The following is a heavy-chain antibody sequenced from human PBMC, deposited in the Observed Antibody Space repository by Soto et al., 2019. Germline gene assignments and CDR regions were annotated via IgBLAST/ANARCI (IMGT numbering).Heavy chain of an antibody. CDR2: VHDSGAT. D-gene: IGHD1-26*01. CDR1: GGSINSYY. V-gene: IGHV4-59*01. Sequence: QMQLQGSGPGLVKPSKTLSLTCAVSGGSINSYYWHWIRQPPGEGLEWIGYVHDSGATYYNPSLKSRVTMSIDMSKNQFSLMLNSVTAADAAVYYCAREWSAFDISDHGTMVTVSS. J-gene: IGHJ3*02. CDR3: AREWSAFDI.